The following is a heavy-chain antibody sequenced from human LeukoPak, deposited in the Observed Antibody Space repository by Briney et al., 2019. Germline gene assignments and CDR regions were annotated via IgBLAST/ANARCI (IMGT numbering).Heavy chain of an antibody. CDR2: ISGSGTIT. CDR1: GFTFSDYY. CDR3: VRILEGYSYYMDA. V-gene: IGHV3-11*04. J-gene: IGHJ6*03. Sequence: GGSLRLSCAASGFTFSDYYMAWIRQAPGKGLDWVSYISGSGTITYYADSLKGRFTISRDNAKNSLFLQMDSLRAEDTAVYYCVRILEGYSYYMDAWGKGTTVIVSS.